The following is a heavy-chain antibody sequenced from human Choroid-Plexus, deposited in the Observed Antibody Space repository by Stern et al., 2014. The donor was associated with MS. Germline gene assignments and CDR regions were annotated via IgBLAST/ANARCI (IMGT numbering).Heavy chain of an antibody. V-gene: IGHV1-2*02. CDR1: GYIFTGYS. CDR2: INPNTGGP. D-gene: IGHD3-3*01. CDR3: ARDQRGITIFGVVTDYYYLGMDV. J-gene: IGHJ6*02. Sequence: QVQLVQSGAEVKKPGASVQVSCKTSGYIFTGYSIHWVRLAPGQGLEWMAWINPNTGGPKYAQKFQGRVTMSRDTSISTAYVELSSLTSDDTAVYYCARDQRGITIFGVVTDYYYLGMDVWGQGTTVTVSS.